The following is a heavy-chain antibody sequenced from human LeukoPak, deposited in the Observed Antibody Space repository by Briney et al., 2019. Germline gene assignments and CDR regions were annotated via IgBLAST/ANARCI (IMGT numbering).Heavy chain of an antibody. D-gene: IGHD3-22*01. CDR3: ARVRLHYYDSSGTHNWFDP. CDR2: IKQDGSEK. Sequence: GGSLRLSCAASGFTFSSYWMSWVRQAPGKGLEWVANIKQDGSEKYYVDSVKGRFTISRDNAKNSLYLQMNSLRAEDTAVYYCARVRLHYYDSSGTHNWFDPWGQGTLVTVSS. J-gene: IGHJ5*02. V-gene: IGHV3-7*01. CDR1: GFTFSSYW.